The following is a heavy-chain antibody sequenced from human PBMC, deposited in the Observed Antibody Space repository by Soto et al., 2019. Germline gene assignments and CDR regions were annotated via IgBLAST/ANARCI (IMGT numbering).Heavy chain of an antibody. CDR1: GGSSSSYY. J-gene: IGHJ4*02. CDR3: ARDFTVTTGMYYFDY. Sequence: XETLCLTCTVAGGSSSSYYWSWIRQPAGKGLEWIGRIYTSGSTNYNPSLKSRVTMSVDTSKNQFSLKLSSVTAADTAVYYCARDFTVTTGMYYFDYWGQGTLVTVSS. V-gene: IGHV4-4*07. D-gene: IGHD4-4*01. CDR2: IYTSGST.